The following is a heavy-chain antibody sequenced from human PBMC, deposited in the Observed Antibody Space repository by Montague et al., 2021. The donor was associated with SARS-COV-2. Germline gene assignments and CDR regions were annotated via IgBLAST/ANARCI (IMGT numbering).Heavy chain of an antibody. J-gene: IGHJ6*02. CDR3: ASVSRLKYLEWSGSRYDYYGMDV. CDR2: ISSSWTT. CDR1: GGSIGAYY. V-gene: IGHV4-59*01. D-gene: IGHD3-3*01. Sequence: SETLSLTCTVSGGSIGAYYWSWIRQPPGTGPERIAYISSSWTTNYNPSPKSRITVSVDTSRNQLSLKLSSVTAADSAVYDCASVSRLKYLEWSGSRYDYYGMDVWGQGTTVTVSS.